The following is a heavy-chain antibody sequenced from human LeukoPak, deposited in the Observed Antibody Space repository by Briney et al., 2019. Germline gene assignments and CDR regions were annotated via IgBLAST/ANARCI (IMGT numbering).Heavy chain of an antibody. J-gene: IGHJ4*02. CDR2: ISGYNGDS. D-gene: IGHD4-23*01. CDR3: ARGQGFTVVFPIDH. CDR1: VYKLSNHG. Sequence: ASVKVSGRAPVYKLSNHGLTGVRRALGQGLGWMGWISGYNGDSSYAQKFQGRTTMTVDTSSRTAYMELRSLRSDDTAVYYCARGQGFTVVFPIDHWGQGTLVTVSS. V-gene: IGHV1-18*01.